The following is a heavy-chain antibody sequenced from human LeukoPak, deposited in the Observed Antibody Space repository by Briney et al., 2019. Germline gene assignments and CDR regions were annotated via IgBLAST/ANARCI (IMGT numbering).Heavy chain of an antibody. Sequence: PGRSLRLSCAASGFTFSSYAMHWVRQAPGKGLEWVAVISYDGSNKYYADSVKGRFTISRDNSKNTLYLQMNSLRAEDTAVYYCASGSYGSGFYYFYYMDVWGKGTTVTVSS. D-gene: IGHD3-10*01. CDR1: GFTFSSYA. J-gene: IGHJ6*03. CDR2: ISYDGSNK. V-gene: IGHV3-30*04. CDR3: ASGSYGSGFYYFYYMDV.